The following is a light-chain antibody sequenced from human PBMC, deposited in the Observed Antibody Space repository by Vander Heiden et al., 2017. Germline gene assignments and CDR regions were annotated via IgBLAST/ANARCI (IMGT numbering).Light chain of an antibody. J-gene: IGLJ2*01. V-gene: IGLV1-44*01. CDR3: AEWDDSLNGLV. CDR1: SPNIGINT. CDR2: SNN. Sequence: QSVLTQPPSASGTPGQRATISCSGSSPNIGINTVNWYQQLPRTAPKLLIYSNNQRPSGVPDRFSGSKSGTSASLAISGLQSEDEADYYCAEWDDSLNGLVFGGGTKLTVL.